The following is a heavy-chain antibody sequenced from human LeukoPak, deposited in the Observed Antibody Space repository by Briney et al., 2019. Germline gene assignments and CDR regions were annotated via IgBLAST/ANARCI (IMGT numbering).Heavy chain of an antibody. V-gene: IGHV3-48*03. Sequence: GGSLRLSCAASGFTFSSHEMNWVRQAPGKGLECVSYISSSGSSKYYADSVKGRFTISRDNAKNSLYLQMNSLRAEDTAVYYCARGGGNDYKYNAFDIWGQGTLVTVSS. CDR2: ISSSGSSK. J-gene: IGHJ4*01. CDR1: GFTFSSHE. CDR3: ARGGGNDYKYNAFDI. D-gene: IGHD4-11*01.